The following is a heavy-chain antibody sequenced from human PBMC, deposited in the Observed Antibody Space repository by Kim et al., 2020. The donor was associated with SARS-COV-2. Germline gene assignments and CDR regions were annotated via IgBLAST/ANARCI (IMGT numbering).Heavy chain of an antibody. CDR2: NYYSGST. CDR3: AQSIEDWFDP. J-gene: IGHJ5*02. Sequence: SETLSLTCTVSGGSISSGGYHWSWIRQHPGKGLEWIGYNYYSGSTYYNPSLKSRVTITVDTSKNQFSLKLSSVTAADTAVYYGAQSIEDWFDPWGQGTLVTVSS. CDR1: GGSISSGGYH. D-gene: IGHD2-21*01. V-gene: IGHV4-31*02.